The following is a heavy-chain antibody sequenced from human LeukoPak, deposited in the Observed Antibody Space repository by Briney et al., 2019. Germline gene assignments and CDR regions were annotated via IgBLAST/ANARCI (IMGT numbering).Heavy chain of an antibody. CDR1: GFPFSRYA. CDR2: ISSNGGST. D-gene: IGHD4-17*01. CDR3: ARDTVFDY. J-gene: IGHJ4*02. Sequence: GGSVSLFCAVSGFPFSRYAMHCVRPAPGKGLEYVSAISSNGGSTYYANSVKGRFTISRDNYKNTLYLQMGSLRAEDMAVYYCARDTVFDYWGQGTLVTVSS. V-gene: IGHV3-64*01.